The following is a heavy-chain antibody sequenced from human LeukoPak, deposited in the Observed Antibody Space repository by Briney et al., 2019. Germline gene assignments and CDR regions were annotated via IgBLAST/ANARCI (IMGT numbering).Heavy chain of an antibody. V-gene: IGHV4-39*01. CDR2: IYDSGST. Sequence: TLSLXCTVSXGSIRSSYYYWGWIRQPPGKGLEWIGSIYDSGSTYYTPSLKSRVTISVDTSKNQFSLKLNSVTAADTAVYCCAFRRGYFQHWGQGTLVTVSS. CDR3: AFRRGYFQH. J-gene: IGHJ1*01. CDR1: XGSIRSSYYY.